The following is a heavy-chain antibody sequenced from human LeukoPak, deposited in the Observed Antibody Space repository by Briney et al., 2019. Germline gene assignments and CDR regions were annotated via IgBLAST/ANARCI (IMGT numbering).Heavy chain of an antibody. Sequence: KTSQTLSLTCTVSGGSISSGSYYWSWIRQPPGKGLEWIGSIYHSGSTYYNPSLKSRVTISVDTSKNQFSLKLSSVTAADTAVYYCARDPVAGTEQDYWGQGTLVTVSS. V-gene: IGHV4-39*07. CDR1: GGSISSGSYY. CDR2: IYHSGST. J-gene: IGHJ4*02. CDR3: ARDPVAGTEQDY. D-gene: IGHD6-19*01.